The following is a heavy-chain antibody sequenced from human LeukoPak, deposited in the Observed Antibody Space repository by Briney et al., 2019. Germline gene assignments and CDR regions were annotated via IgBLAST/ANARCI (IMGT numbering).Heavy chain of an antibody. CDR3: ARRSPGSSWYFDY. CDR1: GASISSYS. J-gene: IGHJ4*02. V-gene: IGHV4-4*09. D-gene: IGHD6-13*01. Sequence: SETLSHTCSVSGASISSYSWSWIRQPPGKGLEWIGYIYTTGSTVYNPSLKSRVTMSGDTSKNQFSLKLSSATAADTAVYYCARRSPGSSWYFDYWGQGTLVTVSS. CDR2: IYTTGST.